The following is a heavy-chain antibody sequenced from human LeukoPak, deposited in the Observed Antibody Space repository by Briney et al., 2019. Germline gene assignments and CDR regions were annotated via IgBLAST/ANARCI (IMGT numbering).Heavy chain of an antibody. J-gene: IGHJ4*02. D-gene: IGHD3-10*01. CDR3: ARDGGSGSPKVYFDY. CDR1: GFVFSSYG. Sequence: GGSLRLSCEASGFVFSSYGMHWVRQAPGKGLEWVAVIWSDGSYKDYADSVKGRSTISRDNSKNTLYLQMNSLRAEDTAVYYCARDGGSGSPKVYFDYWGQGTLVTVSS. CDR2: IWSDGSYK. V-gene: IGHV3-33*01.